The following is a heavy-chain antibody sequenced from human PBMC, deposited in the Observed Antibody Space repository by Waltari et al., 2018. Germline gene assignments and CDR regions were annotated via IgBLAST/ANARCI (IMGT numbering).Heavy chain of an antibody. J-gene: IGHJ2*01. Sequence: QVQLVQSGAEVKKPGSSVKVSCKASGGTFSSYAISWVRPAPGQGLEWMGGIIPIFGTANYEQKFQGRVTITADESTSTAYMELSSLRSEDTAVYYCARDKTPSAAAATYWYFDLWGRGTLVTVSS. D-gene: IGHD6-13*01. CDR3: ARDKTPSAAAATYWYFDL. CDR1: GGTFSSYA. CDR2: IIPIFGTA. V-gene: IGHV1-69*01.